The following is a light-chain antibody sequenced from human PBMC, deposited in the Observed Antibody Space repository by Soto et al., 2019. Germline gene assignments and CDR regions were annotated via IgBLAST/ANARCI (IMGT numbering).Light chain of an antibody. CDR1: QNIHNY. J-gene: IGKJ4*01. CDR2: DAS. Sequence: EIVVTQSPATLSLSPGESATLSCRTSQNIHNYLAWYQQKPGQPPRLVIYDASSRATGVPARFSGSGSGADFSLTISSLEADDFGVYYCQQRGDWPPLAFGGGTRVDLK. CDR3: QQRGDWPPLA. V-gene: IGKV3-11*01.